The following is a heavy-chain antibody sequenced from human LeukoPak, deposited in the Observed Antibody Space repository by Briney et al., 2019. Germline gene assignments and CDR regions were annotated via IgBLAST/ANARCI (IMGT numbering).Heavy chain of an antibody. CDR2: INPSGGST. CDR1: GYTFTSYY. CDR3: ATVPLSKWELRLWDY. Sequence: GASVKVSCKASGYTFTSYYMHWVRQAPGQGLEWMGIINPSGGSTSYAQKFQGRVTMTRDTSTSTVYMELSSLRSEDTAVYYCATVPLSKWELRLWDYWGQGTLVTVSS. D-gene: IGHD1-26*01. V-gene: IGHV1-46*01. J-gene: IGHJ4*02.